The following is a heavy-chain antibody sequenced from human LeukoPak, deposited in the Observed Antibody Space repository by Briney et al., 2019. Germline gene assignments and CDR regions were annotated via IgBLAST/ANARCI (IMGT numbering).Heavy chain of an antibody. J-gene: IGHJ4*02. Sequence: ASVKVSCKASGYTFTSYYMHWVRQAPGQGLEWMGIINPSGGSTSYAQKFQGRVTMTRDTSTSTVYMELSSLRSEDTAVYYCARDGGGIVGALYYFDYWGQGTLVTVSS. CDR2: INPSGGST. D-gene: IGHD1-26*01. CDR1: GYTFTSYY. V-gene: IGHV1-46*01. CDR3: ARDGGGIVGALYYFDY.